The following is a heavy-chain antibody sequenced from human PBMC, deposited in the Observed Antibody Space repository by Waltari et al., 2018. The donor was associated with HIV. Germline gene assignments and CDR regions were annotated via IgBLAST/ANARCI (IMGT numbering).Heavy chain of an antibody. V-gene: IGHV4-4*02. D-gene: IGHD3-22*01. CDR2: IYHSGST. CDR1: GGSISSSNW. CDR3: ARVPRYYYDSSGYYLSPFDF. Sequence: QVQLQESGPGLVKPSGTLSLTCAVSGGSISSSNWWSWVRQSPGKGLEWIGEIYHSGSTNYNPSLKSRVTISVDDSKNQFSLKLSSVTAADTAVYYCARVPRYYYDSSGYYLSPFDFWGQGTLVTVSS. J-gene: IGHJ4*02.